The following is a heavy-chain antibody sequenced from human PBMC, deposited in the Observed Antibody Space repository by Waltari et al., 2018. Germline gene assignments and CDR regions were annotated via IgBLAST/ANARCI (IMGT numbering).Heavy chain of an antibody. CDR3: ARDWAIAGSSWALDY. D-gene: IGHD6-13*01. Sequence: VQLVQSGAEVKKPGSSVKVSCKASGGTFSSYSMNWVRQAPGKGLEWVSSISSSSSYIYYADSVKGRFTISRDNAKNSLYLQMNSLRAEDTAVYYCARDWAIAGSSWALDYWGQGTLVTVSS. CDR1: GGTFSSYS. CDR2: ISSSSSYI. V-gene: IGHV3-21*01. J-gene: IGHJ4*02.